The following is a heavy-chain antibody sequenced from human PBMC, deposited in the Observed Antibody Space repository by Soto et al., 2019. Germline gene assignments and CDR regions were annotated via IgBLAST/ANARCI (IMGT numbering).Heavy chain of an antibody. CDR1: GGSISSSSYY. Sequence: SETLSLTCTVSGGSISSSSYYWGWIRQPPGKGLEWIGSIYYSGSTYYNPSLKSRVTISVDTSKNQFSLKLSSVTAADTAVYYCARQRGSSGWYVAEHFQHWGQGTLVPVSS. CDR3: ARQRGSSGWYVAEHFQH. D-gene: IGHD6-19*01. CDR2: IYYSGST. J-gene: IGHJ1*01. V-gene: IGHV4-39*01.